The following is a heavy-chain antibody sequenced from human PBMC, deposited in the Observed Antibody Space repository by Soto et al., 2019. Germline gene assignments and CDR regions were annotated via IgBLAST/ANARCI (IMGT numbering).Heavy chain of an antibody. CDR1: GGSISSGGYY. CDR2: IYYSGST. Sequence: SATLSLTCTVSGGSISSGGYYWSWIRQHPGKGLEWIGYIYYSGSTYYNPSLKSRVTISVDTSKNQFSLKLSSVTAADTAVYYCARDLVYCSSTSCYRGSWFDPWGQGTLVTVSS. V-gene: IGHV4-31*03. J-gene: IGHJ5*02. CDR3: ARDLVYCSSTSCYRGSWFDP. D-gene: IGHD2-2*01.